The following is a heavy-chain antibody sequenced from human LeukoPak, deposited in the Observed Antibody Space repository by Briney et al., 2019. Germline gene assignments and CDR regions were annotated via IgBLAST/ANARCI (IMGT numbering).Heavy chain of an antibody. CDR1: VLTGSHND. J-gene: IGHJ1*01. V-gene: IGHV3-53*01. CDR2: IHSSGDT. CDR3: IVFGDSNH. Sequence: GGSLRLSCAASVLTGSHNDVSWVRQAPGKGLEWVSAIHSSGDTCYADSVKGRFTISRDTSKNTLYLQINSLRVEDTAVYYCIVFGDSNHWGQGTLVTVSS. D-gene: IGHD4-17*01.